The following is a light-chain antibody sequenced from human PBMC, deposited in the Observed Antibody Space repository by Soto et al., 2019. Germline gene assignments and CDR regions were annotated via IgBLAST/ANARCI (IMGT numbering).Light chain of an antibody. Sequence: DIVLTQSPGTLSLSPGERATLSCRASESVNSNYLAWYQQKPGQAPRLLIYAASSRDTGIPDRFSGSGSGTDFTLTINSLEPEDFAVYYCQQRSNWPGTFGPGTKVDIK. CDR3: QQRSNWPGT. J-gene: IGKJ3*01. CDR1: ESVNSNY. CDR2: AAS. V-gene: IGKV3D-20*02.